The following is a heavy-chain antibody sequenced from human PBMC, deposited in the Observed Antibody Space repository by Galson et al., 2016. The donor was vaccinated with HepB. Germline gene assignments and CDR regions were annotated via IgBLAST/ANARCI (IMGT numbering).Heavy chain of an antibody. Sequence: SLRLSCAASGFTFRDFPMSWVRQAPGKGLEWVSTISGSAKGTYYADSVKGRFTISRDSSKTTVYLQMVSRRAEDTALYYCAKDLDTYYEDHWGRGTLVTVSS. CDR1: GFTFRDFP. V-gene: IGHV3-23*01. J-gene: IGHJ4*02. CDR3: AKDLDTYYEDH. CDR2: ISGSAKGT. D-gene: IGHD3-3*01.